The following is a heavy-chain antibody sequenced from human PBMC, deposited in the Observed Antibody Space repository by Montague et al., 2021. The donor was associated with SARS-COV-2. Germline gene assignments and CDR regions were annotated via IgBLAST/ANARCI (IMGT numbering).Heavy chain of an antibody. Sequence: CAISGDSVYSVRSAWNWIRQTPSRGLEWLGRTSYRSKWINAYAVSLESRMSITPDTSTNQFSLHLSFVTPDDTAVYYCAREGVHAFDIWGQGTPVIVSS. CDR2: TSYRSKWIN. J-gene: IGHJ3*02. V-gene: IGHV6-1*01. CDR3: AREGVHAFDI. CDR1: GDSVYSVRSA.